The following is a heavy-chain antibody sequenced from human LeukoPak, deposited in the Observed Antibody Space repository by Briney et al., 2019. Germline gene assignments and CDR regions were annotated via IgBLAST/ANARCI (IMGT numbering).Heavy chain of an antibody. D-gene: IGHD3-22*01. CDR2: IKQDGSEK. J-gene: IGHJ4*02. Sequence: PGGSLRLSCAASGFTCSSYWMSWVRQVPGKGLEWVANIKQDGSEKYYVDSVEGRFTISRDNAKNSLYLQMNSLRAEDTAVYYCARDGLYDSSGYNYREADYWGQGTLVTVSS. CDR1: GFTCSSYW. CDR3: ARDGLYDSSGYNYREADY. V-gene: IGHV3-7*01.